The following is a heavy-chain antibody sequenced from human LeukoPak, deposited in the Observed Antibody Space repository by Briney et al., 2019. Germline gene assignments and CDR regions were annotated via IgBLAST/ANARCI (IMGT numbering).Heavy chain of an antibody. V-gene: IGHV4-4*02. CDR3: ARALGIAVARYFDY. CDR1: GGSISSSNW. CDR2: IYHSGST. J-gene: IGHJ4*02. D-gene: IGHD6-19*01. Sequence: KSSETLSLTCTVSGGSISSSNWWSWVRQPPGKGLEWIGEIYHSGSTNYNPSLKSRVTISVDKSKNQFSLKLSSVTAADTAVYYCARALGIAVARYFDYRGQGTLVTVSS.